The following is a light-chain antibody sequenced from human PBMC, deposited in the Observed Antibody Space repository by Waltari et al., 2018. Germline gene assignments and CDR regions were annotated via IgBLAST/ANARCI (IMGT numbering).Light chain of an antibody. Sequence: QLVLTQSPSASASLGPSVKLTCTLSSGHSSNIIAWLQQQPEKGPRYLMKVNSDGSHSKGDDIHDRFSGSSPGAERYLTISSLQAEDEADYYCETGGHGTWVFGGGTKLTVL. CDR3: ETGGHGTWV. CDR1: SGHSSNI. V-gene: IGLV4-69*01. J-gene: IGLJ3*02. CDR2: VNSDGSH.